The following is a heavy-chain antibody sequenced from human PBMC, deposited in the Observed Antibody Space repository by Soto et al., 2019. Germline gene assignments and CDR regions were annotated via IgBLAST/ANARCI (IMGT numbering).Heavy chain of an antibody. CDR1: GDSFSGGDYY. D-gene: IGHD1-26*01. V-gene: IGHV4-30-4*01. J-gene: IGHJ4*02. CDR2: TSFSGST. CDR3: VRGGKHYHYAISGPGPFDQ. Sequence: VHLQESGPALVKPSQTLSLTCTGSGDSFSGGDYYWSWLRQPPGKALEWIGYTSFSGSTAYTPSLKGLVTISVGMSKSQFSLRLTSVTAAYTAIYYCVRGGKHYHYAISGPGPFDQWVQGTLVSVSS.